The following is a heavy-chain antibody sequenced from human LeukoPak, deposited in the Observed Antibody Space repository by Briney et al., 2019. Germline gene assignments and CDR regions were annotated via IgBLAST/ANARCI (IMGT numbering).Heavy chain of an antibody. J-gene: IGHJ4*02. CDR3: ARVRRDGHTIGYFDY. V-gene: IGHV1-46*01. D-gene: IGHD5-24*01. Sequence: ASVKVSCKASGYTFTSYYMYWVRQAPGQGLEWMGIINPSGGSTSYAQKFQGRVTMTRDMSTSTVYMELSSLRSEDTAVYYCARVRRDGHTIGYFDYWGQGTLVTVSS. CDR2: INPSGGST. CDR1: GYTFTSYY.